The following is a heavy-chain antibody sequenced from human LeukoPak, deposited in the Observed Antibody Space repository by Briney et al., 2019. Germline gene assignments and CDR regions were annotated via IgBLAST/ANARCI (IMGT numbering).Heavy chain of an antibody. CDR1: GYTFTGYY. J-gene: IGHJ6*03. D-gene: IGHD5/OR15-5a*01. CDR3: ASSLRLVNPGDYYYYMDV. Sequence: ASVKVSCKASGYTFTGYYMHWVRQAPGQGLEWMGWINPNSGGTNYAQKFQGRVTMTRDTSISTAYMELSRLRSGDMAVYYCASSLRLVNPGDYYYYMDVWGKGTTVTVSS. V-gene: IGHV1-2*02. CDR2: INPNSGGT.